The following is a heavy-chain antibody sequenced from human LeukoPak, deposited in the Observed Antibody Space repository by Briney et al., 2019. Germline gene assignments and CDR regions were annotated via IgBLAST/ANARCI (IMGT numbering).Heavy chain of an antibody. Sequence: SGGSLRLSCAASGFTFSSYGMHWVRQAPGKGLEWVAVIWYDGSNKYYADSVKGRFTISRDNSKNTLYLQMNSRRAEDTAVYYCAKDYWSYSSISPLGYWGQGTLVTVSS. CDR3: AKDYWSYSSISPLGY. J-gene: IGHJ4*02. CDR1: GFTFSSYG. D-gene: IGHD1-26*01. V-gene: IGHV3-33*06. CDR2: IWYDGSNK.